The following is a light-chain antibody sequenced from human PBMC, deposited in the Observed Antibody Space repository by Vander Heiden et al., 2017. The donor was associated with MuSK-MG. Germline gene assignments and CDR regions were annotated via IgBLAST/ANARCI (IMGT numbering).Light chain of an antibody. J-gene: IGKJ4*01. CDR1: QDISNY. CDR3: QQYAFT. V-gene: IGKV1-33*01. CDR2: DAS. Sequence: DIQMTQSPSSLSASVGDRVTITCQASQDISNYLNWYQQKPGKAPKLLIYDASNLETGVPSRLSGSGSGTDFTCTISSLQPEDIATYYCQQYAFTFGGGTKVEIK.